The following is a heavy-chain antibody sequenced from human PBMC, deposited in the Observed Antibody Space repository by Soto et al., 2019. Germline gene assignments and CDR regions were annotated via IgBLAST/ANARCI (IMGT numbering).Heavy chain of an antibody. V-gene: IGHV3-21*06. J-gene: IGHJ4*02. CDR1: GFTFDTYS. Sequence: GSLRLSCAASGFTFDTYSMNWVRQAPGKGLEWVSSISSTSSYIYYADSVKGRFTISRDNAKNSLYLQMSSLRAEDTAVYYCAREEAGKYVFDFGAQG. CDR3: AREEAGKYVFDF. D-gene: IGHD3-10*02. CDR2: ISSTSSYI.